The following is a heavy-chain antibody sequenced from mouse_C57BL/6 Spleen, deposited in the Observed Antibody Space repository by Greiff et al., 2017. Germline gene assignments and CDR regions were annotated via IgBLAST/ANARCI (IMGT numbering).Heavy chain of an antibody. J-gene: IGHJ2*01. D-gene: IGHD2-10*02. Sequence: VQLQQSGPELVKPGASVKIPCKASGYTFTDYNMDWVKQSHGKSLEWIGDINPNNGGTIYNQKFKGKATLTVDKSSNTSYMELHSLTSEDTAVYYCARRYDNSYYFDDWGQGTTLTFSS. CDR3: ARRYDNSYYFDD. V-gene: IGHV1-18*01. CDR2: INPNNGGT. CDR1: GYTFTDYN.